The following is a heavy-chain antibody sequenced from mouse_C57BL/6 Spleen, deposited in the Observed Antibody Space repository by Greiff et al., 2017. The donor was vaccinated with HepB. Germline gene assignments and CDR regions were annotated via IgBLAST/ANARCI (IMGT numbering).Heavy chain of an antibody. Sequence: VQLQQSGPELVKPGASVKISCKASGYTFTDYYMNWVKQSHGKSLEWIGDINPNNGGTSYNQKFKGKATLTVDKSSSTAYMELRSLPSEDSAVYYCARSSYGSSYGFAYWGQGTLVTVSA. CDR1: GYTFTDYY. J-gene: IGHJ3*01. V-gene: IGHV1-26*01. CDR2: INPNNGGT. D-gene: IGHD1-1*01. CDR3: ARSSYGSSYGFAY.